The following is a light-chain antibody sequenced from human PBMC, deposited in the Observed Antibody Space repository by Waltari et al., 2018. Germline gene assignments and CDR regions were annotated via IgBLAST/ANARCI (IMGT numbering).Light chain of an antibody. CDR1: SSDVGGSNF. Sequence: QSALTQPASVSGSPGQSITVSCTGSSSDVGGSNFVSWYQQHPGKAPKLIIYEVSNRPSGVSNRFSGSKSGNTASLTISGLQTEDEADYYCCSYTSSSSYVFGTGTTVTVL. V-gene: IGLV2-14*01. CDR3: CSYTSSSSYV. CDR2: EVS. J-gene: IGLJ1*01.